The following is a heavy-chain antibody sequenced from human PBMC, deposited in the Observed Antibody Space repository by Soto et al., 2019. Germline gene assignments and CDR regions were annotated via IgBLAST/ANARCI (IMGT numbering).Heavy chain of an antibody. D-gene: IGHD6-19*01. CDR2: IKSKTDVGTT. Sequence: GGSLRLSCAASGFTFSNAWMSWVRQAPGKGLEWVGRIKSKTDVGTTDYAAPVKGRFTISRDDSKNTLYLQMNSLKTEDTAVYYCTTERSCWQRDFDYWGQGTLVTVAS. CDR3: TTERSCWQRDFDY. V-gene: IGHV3-15*01. J-gene: IGHJ4*02. CDR1: GFTFSNAW.